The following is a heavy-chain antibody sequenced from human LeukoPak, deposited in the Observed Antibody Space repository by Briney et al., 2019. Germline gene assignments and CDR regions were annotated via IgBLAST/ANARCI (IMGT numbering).Heavy chain of an antibody. D-gene: IGHD3-10*01. J-gene: IGHJ4*02. CDR3: AKEEAWGVNAFDY. Sequence: PGGSLRLSCTASGFTFSSYGIHWVRQAPGKGLEWVAVIGNDGAAKYYADFVRGRFTISRDNFENTLYLQMDDLRVEDTAVYYCAKEEAWGVNAFDYWGQGTLVTVSS. V-gene: IGHV3-30*18. CDR2: IGNDGAAK. CDR1: GFTFSSYG.